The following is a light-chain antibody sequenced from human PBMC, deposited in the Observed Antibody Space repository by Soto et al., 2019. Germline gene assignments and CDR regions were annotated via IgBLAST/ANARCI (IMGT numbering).Light chain of an antibody. V-gene: IGLV2-14*03. CDR3: AAYTTSSTLV. CDR1: SDDVGAFDY. CDR2: DVS. Sequence: QSVLTQPASVSGSPGQSITISCAGTSDDVGAFDYVSWYQHHPGKVPKLMIYDVSDRPSGVSTRFSGSKSANMASLTISGLQADDEADYYCAAYTTSSTLVFGGGTKLTVL. J-gene: IGLJ3*02.